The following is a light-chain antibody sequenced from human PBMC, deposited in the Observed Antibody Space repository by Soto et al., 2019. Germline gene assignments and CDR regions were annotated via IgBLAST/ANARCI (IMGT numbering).Light chain of an antibody. CDR2: DAS. V-gene: IGKV3-11*01. CDR3: LQRSAWPLT. CDR1: QHIGTY. Sequence: EIVLTQSPATLSSSAGERATLSCRASQHIGTYLDWYQQKPGQSPRLLIFDASSRATGTPARFSGSGSGTDFTLTISSLEPEDFALYHCLQRSAWPLTFGPGTKVDLK. J-gene: IGKJ3*01.